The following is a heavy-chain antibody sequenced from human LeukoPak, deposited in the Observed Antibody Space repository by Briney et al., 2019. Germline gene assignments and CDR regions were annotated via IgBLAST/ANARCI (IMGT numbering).Heavy chain of an antibody. CDR3: ARDRGGDTAMMG. CDR1: GYTFASYG. D-gene: IGHD5-18*01. Sequence: GASVKVSCKASGYTFASYGISWVRQAPGQGLEWMGWISAYNGNTNYAQKLQGRVTMTTDTSTSTAYMELSNLRSEDTAVYYCARDRGGDTAMMGWGQGTLITVSS. V-gene: IGHV1-18*01. J-gene: IGHJ4*02. CDR2: ISAYNGNT.